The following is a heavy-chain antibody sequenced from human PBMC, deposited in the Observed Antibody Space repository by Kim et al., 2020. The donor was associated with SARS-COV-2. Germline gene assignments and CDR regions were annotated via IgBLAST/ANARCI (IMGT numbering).Heavy chain of an antibody. Sequence: PSLKSRVTRAVDTSKNQFSLKLSSVTAADTAVYYCARGPRSSGWGNWFDPWGQGTLVTVSS. J-gene: IGHJ5*02. D-gene: IGHD6-19*01. CDR3: ARGPRSSGWGNWFDP. V-gene: IGHV4-34*01.